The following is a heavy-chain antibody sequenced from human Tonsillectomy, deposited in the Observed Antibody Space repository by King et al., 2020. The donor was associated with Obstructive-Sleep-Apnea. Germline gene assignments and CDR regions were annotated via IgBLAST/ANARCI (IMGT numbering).Heavy chain of an antibody. J-gene: IGHJ4*02. CDR1: GFTFSNYA. D-gene: IGHD5-12*01. V-gene: IGHV3-30*03. CDR3: LAYDRVQGGFDY. CDR2: ISYDGSNK. Sequence: VQLVESGGGVVQPGRSLRLSCAASGFTFSNYALHWVRQAPGKGLEWVASISYDGSNKYLADSVKGRFTISRDNSKNTVYLQMNSLRAEDTAVFYCLAYDRVQGGFDYWGQGTLVTVTA.